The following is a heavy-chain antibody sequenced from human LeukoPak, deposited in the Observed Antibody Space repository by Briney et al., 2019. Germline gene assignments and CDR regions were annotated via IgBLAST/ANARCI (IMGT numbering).Heavy chain of an antibody. CDR3: ARRYSGYGNAFDI. CDR2: IYSSGST. CDR1: GGSISSYY. J-gene: IGHJ3*02. Sequence: SETLSLTCTVSGGSISSYYWSWIRQPPGKGLEWIGYIYSSGSTNYSPSLKSRVTISVDTSRNQFSLKLYSVTAADTAVYYCARRYSGYGNAFDIWGQGTMVTVSS. D-gene: IGHD5-12*01. V-gene: IGHV4-59*08.